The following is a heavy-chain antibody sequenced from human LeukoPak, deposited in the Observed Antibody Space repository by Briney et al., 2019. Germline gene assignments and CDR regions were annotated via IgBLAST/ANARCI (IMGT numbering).Heavy chain of an antibody. D-gene: IGHD6-19*01. CDR3: AKPGYVTSGWFDF. CDR2: ITGSGSHT. J-gene: IGHJ4*02. V-gene: IGHV3-23*01. Sequence: GGSLRLSCAASGFTFSSYGMCWVRQAPGKGLEWVSTITGSGSHTYYADSVKGRFTISRDNSKNTLYLQMNSLRAEDTAIYYCAKPGYVTSGWFDFWGQGTLVTVSS. CDR1: GFTFSSYG.